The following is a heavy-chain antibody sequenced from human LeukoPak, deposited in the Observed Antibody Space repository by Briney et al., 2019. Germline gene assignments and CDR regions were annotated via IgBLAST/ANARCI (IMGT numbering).Heavy chain of an antibody. CDR1: GYTFTTYW. Sequence: GESLQISCKGSGYTFTTYWIGWVRQMPGKGLEWMGSIYPGDSDTRYSPSFQGQVTISADKSISTAYLQWSSLKASDTAMYYCATTTSTTVLTGAWGQGTLVTVSS. CDR3: ATTTSTTVLTGA. D-gene: IGHD4-23*01. J-gene: IGHJ5*02. V-gene: IGHV5-51*01. CDR2: IYPGDSDT.